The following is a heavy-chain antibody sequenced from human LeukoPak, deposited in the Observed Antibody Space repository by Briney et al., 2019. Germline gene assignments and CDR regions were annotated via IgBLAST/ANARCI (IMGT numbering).Heavy chain of an antibody. CDR3: ASTRGYSSSSGYYYYGMDV. J-gene: IGHJ6*02. CDR1: GHTFTSYG. D-gene: IGHD6-6*01. V-gene: IGHV1-18*01. Sequence: ASVKVSCKASGHTFTSYGISWVRQAPGQGLEWMGWISAYNGNTNYAQKLQGRVTMTTDTSTSTAYMELRSLRSDDTAVYYCASTRGYSSSSGYYYYGMDVWGQGTTVTVSS. CDR2: ISAYNGNT.